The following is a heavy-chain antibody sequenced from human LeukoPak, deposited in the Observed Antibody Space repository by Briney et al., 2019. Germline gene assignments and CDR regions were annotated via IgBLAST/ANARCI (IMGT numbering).Heavy chain of an antibody. Sequence: PSETLSLTCAVSGYSISSGYYWGWLRQPPGKGLEWIGSIYHSGSTYYNPSLKSRVTISVDTSKNPFSLQLSPVTAADTAVYYCPRHEEVGGPTSFDYWGQGTLVTVSS. J-gene: IGHJ4*02. CDR3: PRHEEVGGPTSFDY. CDR2: IYHSGST. CDR1: GYSISSGYY. V-gene: IGHV4-38-2*01. D-gene: IGHD3-3*01.